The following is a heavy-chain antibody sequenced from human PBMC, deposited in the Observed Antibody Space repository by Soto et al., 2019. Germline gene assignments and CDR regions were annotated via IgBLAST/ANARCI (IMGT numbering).Heavy chain of an antibody. J-gene: IGHJ4*02. CDR3: TRRGYCSGGSCPLGFDY. CDR2: INPRDGAI. Sequence: SVKVSCKASGNTFTTYFVHWVRQAPGQGLDWMGVINPRDGAISYAQRFQGRVTMTRDTSTSTVYMELSSLRSEDTAMYYCTRRGYCSGGSCPLGFDYWGQGTLVTVSS. CDR1: GNTFTTYF. V-gene: IGHV1-46*03. D-gene: IGHD2-15*01.